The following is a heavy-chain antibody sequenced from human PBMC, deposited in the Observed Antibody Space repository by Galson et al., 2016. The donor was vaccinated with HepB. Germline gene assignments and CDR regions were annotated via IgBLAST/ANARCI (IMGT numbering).Heavy chain of an antibody. CDR1: GYRFSSYY. Sequence: QSGAEVKKPGESLKISCKGSGYRFSSYYIGWVRQMPGKGLEWMGISYPGDSDTRYSPSFQGQVTISADKSINTAYLQWSSLKASDTAIYYCVRRRDILTGYRSYYYVMDVWGQGTTVTVSS. J-gene: IGHJ6*02. CDR3: VRRRDILTGYRSYYYVMDV. D-gene: IGHD3-9*01. V-gene: IGHV5-51*01. CDR2: SYPGDSDT.